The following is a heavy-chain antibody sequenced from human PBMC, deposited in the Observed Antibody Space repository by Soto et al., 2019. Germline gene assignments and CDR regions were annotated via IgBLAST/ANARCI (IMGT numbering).Heavy chain of an antibody. CDR2: MNPNSGNT. CDR1: GYTFTSYD. CDR3: ARAATFSLSDGAGEDYYGMDV. Sequence: ASVKVSCKASGYTFTSYDINWVRQATGQGLEWMGWMNPNSGNTGYAQKFQGRVTMTRNTSISTAYMELSSLRSEDTAVYYCARAATFSLSDGAGEDYYGMDVWGQGTTVTVSS. D-gene: IGHD6-13*01. V-gene: IGHV1-8*01. J-gene: IGHJ6*02.